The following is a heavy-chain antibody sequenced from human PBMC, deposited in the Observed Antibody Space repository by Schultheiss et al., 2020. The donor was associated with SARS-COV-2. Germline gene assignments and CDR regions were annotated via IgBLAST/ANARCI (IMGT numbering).Heavy chain of an antibody. D-gene: IGHD2-15*01. J-gene: IGHJ1*01. V-gene: IGHV4-39*01. CDR3: VSSSDIVVAVAST. CDR2: MFYTDNT. Sequence: SETLSLTCTVSGGSISSGHYYWSWIRQPPGKGLEWIGSMFYTDNTYYNPPLKSRVTISADTSKNQFSLRLSSVTATDTAVYYCVSSSDIVVAVASTWGQGTLVTVSS. CDR1: GGSISSGHYY.